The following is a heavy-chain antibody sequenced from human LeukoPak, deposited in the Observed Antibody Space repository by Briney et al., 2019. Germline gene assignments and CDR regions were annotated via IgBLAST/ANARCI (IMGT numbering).Heavy chain of an antibody. J-gene: IGHJ4*02. Sequence: SETLSLTCTVSGGSISSYYWSWIRQPPGKGLEWIGYIYYSGSTNYNPSLKSRVTISVDTSKNQFSLKLSSVTAADTAVYYCARDLHGGLFDYWGQGTLVTVSS. CDR2: IYYSGST. D-gene: IGHD3-10*01. V-gene: IGHV4-59*01. CDR1: GGSISSYY. CDR3: ARDLHGGLFDY.